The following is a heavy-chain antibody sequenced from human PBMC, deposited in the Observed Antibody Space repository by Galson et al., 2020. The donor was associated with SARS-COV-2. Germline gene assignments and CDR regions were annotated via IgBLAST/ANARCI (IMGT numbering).Heavy chain of an antibody. D-gene: IGHD3-3*01. CDR2: VYKSGNT. J-gene: IGHJ6*02. CDR3: ARGNSPCVTIVGVIIGTCGMDG. V-gene: IGHV4-61*02. Sequence: SETLSLTCTVSGDSISSGPYYWTWVRQPAGKGLEWIGRVYKSGNTDYNPSLGGQVTMSLATSKNQFSLKLTSVTAADTAVYYCARGNSPCVTIVGVIIGTCGMDGWGQGTTVTVS. CDR1: GDSISSGPYY.